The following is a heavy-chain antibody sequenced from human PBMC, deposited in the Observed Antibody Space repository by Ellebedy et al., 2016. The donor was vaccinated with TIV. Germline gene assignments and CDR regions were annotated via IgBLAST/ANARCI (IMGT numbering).Heavy chain of an antibody. J-gene: IGHJ5*02. D-gene: IGHD2-2*01. CDR1: GFTFSSYA. CDR2: ISSTGGST. CDR3: ARAGDCSSTSCYGLYVGWFDP. Sequence: GGSLRLXXAASGFTFSSYAMTWVRQAPGRGLEWVSGISSTGGSTYYAHSVKGRFTISRDNAKNSLYLQMNSLRAEDTAVYYCARAGDCSSTSCYGLYVGWFDPWGQGTLVTVSS. V-gene: IGHV3-23*01.